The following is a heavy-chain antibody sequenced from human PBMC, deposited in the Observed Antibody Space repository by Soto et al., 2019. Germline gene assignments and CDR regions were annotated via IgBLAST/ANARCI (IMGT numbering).Heavy chain of an antibody. CDR3: ARLGGYCTTSCYGYYAMDV. V-gene: IGHV4-39*01. Sequence: SETLSLTCTVSGSSISSGTYSWGWIRQPPGKGLEWIGTFYYSGSTYYNPSLKSRVTISVDTSKNQFSLKVSSVTAADTAVYCCARLGGYCTTSCYGYYAMDVWGQGTTVS. CDR1: GSSISSGTYS. J-gene: IGHJ6*02. CDR2: FYYSGST. D-gene: IGHD2-8*01.